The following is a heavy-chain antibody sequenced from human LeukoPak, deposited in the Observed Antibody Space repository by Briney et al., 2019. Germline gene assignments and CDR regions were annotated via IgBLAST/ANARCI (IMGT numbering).Heavy chain of an antibody. D-gene: IGHD4-23*01. CDR2: ISTSGST. Sequence: PSETLSLTCAVYGGSISSYSWSWIRQPPGKGKEWIGYISTSGSTNSNPSLKSRVTMSVDTSQSQFSLNLSSVAAADAAVYHCARLHGGKGQYYFDFWGQGTLVTVSS. J-gene: IGHJ4*02. CDR1: GGSISSYS. V-gene: IGHV4-4*09. CDR3: ARLHGGKGQYYFDF.